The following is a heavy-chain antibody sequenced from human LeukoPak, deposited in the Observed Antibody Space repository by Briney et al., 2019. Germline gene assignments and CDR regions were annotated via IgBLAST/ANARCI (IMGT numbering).Heavy chain of an antibody. Sequence: PSETLSLTCTVSGGSISSYYWSWIRQPPGKGLEWIGYIYYSGSTNYNPSLESRVTISVDTSKNQFSLKLSSVTAADTAVYYCARLGWDLTHYDFWSGYPDAFDIWGQGTMVTVSS. CDR3: ARLGWDLTHYDFWSGYPDAFDI. V-gene: IGHV4-59*01. CDR2: IYYSGST. J-gene: IGHJ3*02. D-gene: IGHD3-3*01. CDR1: GGSISSYY.